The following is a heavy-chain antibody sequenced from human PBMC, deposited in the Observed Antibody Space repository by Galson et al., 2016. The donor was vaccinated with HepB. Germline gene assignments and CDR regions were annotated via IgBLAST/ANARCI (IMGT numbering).Heavy chain of an antibody. J-gene: IGHJ4*02. CDR1: XXSLXXXGXX. CDR3: ARAELGLDS. Sequence: TLSXTCTVXXXSLXXXGXXXTWXXXFPGXGLXWIGYIYGGTTSYNPSLKSRVVISVDTSKNQFSLKLISVTAADTAIYFCARAELGLDSWGQGTLVTVSS. D-gene: IGHD7-27*01. CDR2: IYGGTT. V-gene: IGHV4-31*03.